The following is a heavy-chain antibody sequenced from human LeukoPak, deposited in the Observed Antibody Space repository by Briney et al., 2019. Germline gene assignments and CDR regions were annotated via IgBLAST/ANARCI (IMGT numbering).Heavy chain of an antibody. D-gene: IGHD3-10*01. V-gene: IGHV1-2*02. CDR3: ARDDVLLWFGEFHYYYYYMDV. J-gene: IGHJ6*03. CDR2: INPNSGGT. Sequence: ASVKVSCKASGYTFTGYYMHWVRQAPGQGLEWMGWINPNSGGTNYAQKFQGRVTMTRDTSISTAYMELSRLRSDDTAVYYCARDDVLLWFGEFHYYYYYMDVWGKGTTVTVSS. CDR1: GYTFTGYY.